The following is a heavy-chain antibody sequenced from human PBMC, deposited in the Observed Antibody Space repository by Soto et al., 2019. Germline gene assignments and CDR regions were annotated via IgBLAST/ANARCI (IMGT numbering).Heavy chain of an antibody. Sequence: GGSLRLSCAASGFTFSDYYMSWIRQAPGKGLEWVSYISSSGSTIYYADSVKGRFTISRDNAKNSLYLQMNSLRAEDTAVYYCARDTERIVPLRPPGTDYWGQGTLVTVSS. D-gene: IGHD2-8*01. J-gene: IGHJ4*02. CDR1: GFTFSDYY. CDR3: ARDTERIVPLRPPGTDY. CDR2: ISSSGSTI. V-gene: IGHV3-11*01.